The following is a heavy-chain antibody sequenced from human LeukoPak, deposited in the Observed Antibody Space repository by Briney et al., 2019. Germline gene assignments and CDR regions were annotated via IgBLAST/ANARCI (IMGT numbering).Heavy chain of an antibody. CDR1: GVSISSRY. Sequence: SETLSLTCTVSGVSISSRYWSWGRQPPGRGLERIGYIYYSGTTMYNPSLKSRVTMSVDTSKKQFSLNVSSVPAADTAVYYCARWGDGFDIWGQGTMVTVSS. J-gene: IGHJ3*02. D-gene: IGHD3-16*01. CDR3: ARWGDGFDI. CDR2: IYYSGTT. V-gene: IGHV4-59*11.